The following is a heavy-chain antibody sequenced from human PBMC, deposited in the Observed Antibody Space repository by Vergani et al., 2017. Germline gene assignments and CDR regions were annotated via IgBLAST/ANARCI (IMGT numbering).Heavy chain of an antibody. V-gene: IGHV3-48*01. J-gene: IGHJ4*02. Sequence: EVQLVESGGGLVQPGGSLRLPCAASGFTFSSYSMNWVRQAPGKGLEWVSYISSSSSTIYYADSVKGRCTIAGDNAKNSLYLQMNSLRAEDTAEYYCARGGRWEGSGWYVGDYWGQGTLVTVSA. CDR3: ARGGRWEGSGWYVGDY. D-gene: IGHD6-19*01. CDR1: GFTFSSYS. CDR2: ISSSSSTI.